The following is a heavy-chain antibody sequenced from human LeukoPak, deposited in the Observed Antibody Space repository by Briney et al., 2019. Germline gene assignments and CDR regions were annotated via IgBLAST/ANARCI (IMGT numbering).Heavy chain of an antibody. Sequence: GGSLRLSCAASGFTVSSNYMSWVRQAPGKGLEWVSAISGSGGGTFYADSVKGRLTISRDNSKNTLYLQMNSLRVDDTAVYYCAKDQVGVAAPGYWGQGTLVTVSS. J-gene: IGHJ4*02. V-gene: IGHV3-23*01. D-gene: IGHD6-13*01. CDR1: GFTVSSNY. CDR2: ISGSGGGT. CDR3: AKDQVGVAAPGY.